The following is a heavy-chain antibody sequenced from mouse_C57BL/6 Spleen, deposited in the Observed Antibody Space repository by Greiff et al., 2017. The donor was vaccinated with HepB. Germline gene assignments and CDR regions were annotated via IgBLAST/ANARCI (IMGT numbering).Heavy chain of an antibody. CDR2: ISDGGSYT. D-gene: IGHD1-1*01. Sequence: EVQLVESGGGLVKPGGSLKLSCAASGFTFSSYAMSWVRQTPEKRLEWVATISDGGSYTYYPDNVKGRVTMSRDNAKNNLYLQMSHLTSEDTAMYYCARANGSRWDFDYWGQGTTVTVSS. J-gene: IGHJ2*01. CDR1: GFTFSSYA. V-gene: IGHV5-4*01. CDR3: ARANGSRWDFDY.